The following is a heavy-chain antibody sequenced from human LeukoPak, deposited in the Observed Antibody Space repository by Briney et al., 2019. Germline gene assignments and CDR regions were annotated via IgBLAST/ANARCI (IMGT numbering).Heavy chain of an antibody. CDR1: GFTFSTYV. J-gene: IGHJ4*02. V-gene: IGHV3-30*04. D-gene: IGHD1-1*01. CDR3: ARVTGGSSYSFDN. CDR2: TSYDGRNN. Sequence: PGGSLRLSCAASGFTFSTYVIYWVRQAPGKGPQWVAVTSYDGRNNDYAGSVKGRFTISRGNSKNTVYLQMNSLTPEDTAVYYCARVTGGSSYSFDNWGQGTRVIVSS.